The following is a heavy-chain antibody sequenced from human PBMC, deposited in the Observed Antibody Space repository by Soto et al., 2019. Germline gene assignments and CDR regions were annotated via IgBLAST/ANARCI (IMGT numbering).Heavy chain of an antibody. D-gene: IGHD3-3*01. V-gene: IGHV3-23*01. CDR1: GFTFSSYA. CDR2: ISGSGGST. Sequence: GGSLRLSCAASGFTFSSYAMSWVRQAPGKGLEWVSAISGSGGSTYYADSVKGRFTISRDNSKNTLYLQMNSLRAEDTAVYYCANVRFLEWRPFDYWGQGTLVTVSS. J-gene: IGHJ4*02. CDR3: ANVRFLEWRPFDY.